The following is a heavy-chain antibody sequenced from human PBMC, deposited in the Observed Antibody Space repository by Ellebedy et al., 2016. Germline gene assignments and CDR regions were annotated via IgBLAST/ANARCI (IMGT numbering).Heavy chain of an antibody. V-gene: IGHV3-48*04. CDR3: ARDPRRDYDSSAAFDI. CDR2: ISSSSVI. J-gene: IGHJ3*02. CDR1: GFTFSTSS. D-gene: IGHD3-22*01. Sequence: GGSLRLXCAASGFTFSTSSVNWVRQAPGKGLEWVSYISSSSVIYYADSVKGRFTISRDNAKNSLYLQMNSLRAEDTAVYYCARDPRRDYDSSAAFDIWGQGTMVTVSS.